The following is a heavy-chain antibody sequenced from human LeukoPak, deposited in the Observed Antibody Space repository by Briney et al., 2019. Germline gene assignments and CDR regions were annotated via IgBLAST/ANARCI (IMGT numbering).Heavy chain of an antibody. CDR1: GYSFTAFY. D-gene: IGHD2-15*01. CDR3: AREGGVTDY. J-gene: IGHJ4*02. Sequence: ASVKVSCTASGYSFTAFYIHWVRQAPGQGLEWMGWISAYNGNTNYAQKLQGRVTMTTDTSTSTAYMELRSLRSDDTAVYYCAREGGVTDYWGQGTLVTVSS. V-gene: IGHV1-18*04. CDR2: ISAYNGNT.